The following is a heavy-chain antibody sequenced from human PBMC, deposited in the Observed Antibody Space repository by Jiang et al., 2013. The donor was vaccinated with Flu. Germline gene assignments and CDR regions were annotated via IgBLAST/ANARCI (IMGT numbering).Heavy chain of an antibody. J-gene: IGHJ4*02. V-gene: IGHV3-30*18. D-gene: IGHD6-13*01. CDR3: AKDNWAAGTGYFDY. CDR2: ISYDGSNK. Sequence: VQLVESGGGVVQPGRSLRLSCAASGFTFSSYGMHWVRQAPGKGLEWVAVISYDGSNKYYADSVKGRFTISRDNSKNTLYLQMNSLRAEDTAVYYCAKDNWAAGTGYFDYWGQGTLVTVSS. CDR1: GFTFSSYG.